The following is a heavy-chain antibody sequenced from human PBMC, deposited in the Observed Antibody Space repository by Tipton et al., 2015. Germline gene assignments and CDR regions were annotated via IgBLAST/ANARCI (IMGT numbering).Heavy chain of an antibody. CDR1: GVSISSSNW. V-gene: IGHV4-4*02. CDR3: ARGGNNWFDP. CDR2: IFHTGNT. D-gene: IGHD2-15*01. J-gene: IGHJ5*02. Sequence: TLSLTCAISGVSISSSNWWTWVRQTPGRGLEWIGEIFHTGNTNYNPSLKSRVTMSVDTSKNQFSLKLTSVTAADTAVYYCARGGNNWFDPWGQGTLVTVSS.